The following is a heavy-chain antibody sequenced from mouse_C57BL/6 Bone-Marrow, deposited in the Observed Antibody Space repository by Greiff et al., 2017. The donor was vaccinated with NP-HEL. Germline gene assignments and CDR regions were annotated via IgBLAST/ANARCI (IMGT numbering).Heavy chain of an antibody. Sequence: EVQLQQSGPVLVKPGASVKMSCKASGYTFTDYYMNWVKQSHGKSLEWIGVINPYNGGTSYNQKFKGKATLTVDKSSSTAYMELNSLTSEDSAVYYCASEAYYYGSSYYYAMDYWGQGTSVTVSS. CDR1: GYTFTDYY. CDR3: ASEAYYYGSSYYYAMDY. D-gene: IGHD1-1*01. CDR2: INPYNGGT. V-gene: IGHV1-19*01. J-gene: IGHJ4*01.